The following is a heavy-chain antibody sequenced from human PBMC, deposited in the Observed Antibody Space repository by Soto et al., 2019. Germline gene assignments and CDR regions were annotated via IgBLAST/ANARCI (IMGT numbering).Heavy chain of an antibody. J-gene: IGHJ4*02. V-gene: IGHV4-39*01. CDR1: GASTTDNNYY. CDR3: ARHFPTHDNTQSFQYHFDS. CDR2: IHHGGTP. Sequence: ETLSLTCTVSGASTTDNNYYWGWVRQPPGKGLEWIGSIHHGGTPYYNPSLKGRVAISLQLSKSQFSLNVNYVTAADAALYFCARHFPTHDNTQSFQYHFDSWGQGIPVTVSS. D-gene: IGHD1-1*01.